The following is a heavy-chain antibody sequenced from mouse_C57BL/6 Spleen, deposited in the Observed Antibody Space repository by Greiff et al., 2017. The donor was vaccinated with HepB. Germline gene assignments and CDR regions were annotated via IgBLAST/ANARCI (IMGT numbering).Heavy chain of an antibody. CDR1: GFNIKDYY. CDR2: IDPEDGDT. Sequence: EVKLQESGAELVRPGASVKLSCTASGFNIKDYYMHWVKQRPEQGLEWIGRIDPEDGDTEYAPKFQGKATMTADTSSNTAYLQLSSLTSEDTAVYYCTTSPPTTVYYFDYWGQGTTLTVSS. D-gene: IGHD1-1*01. V-gene: IGHV14-1*01. J-gene: IGHJ2*01. CDR3: TTSPPTTVYYFDY.